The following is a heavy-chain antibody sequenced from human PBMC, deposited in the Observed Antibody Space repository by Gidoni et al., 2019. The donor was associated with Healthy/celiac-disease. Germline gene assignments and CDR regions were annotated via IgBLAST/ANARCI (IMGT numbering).Heavy chain of an antibody. V-gene: IGHV3-30-3*01. Sequence: QVQLVESGGGVVQPGRSLRLSCAASGVPFSSYAMHWVRQAPGKGLEWVAVISYDGSNKYYADSVKGRFTISRDNSKNTLYLQMNSLRAEDTAVYYCARDPAIVVVTLDYWGQGTLVTVSS. J-gene: IGHJ4*02. D-gene: IGHD2-21*02. CDR3: ARDPAIVVVTLDY. CDR1: GVPFSSYA. CDR2: ISYDGSNK.